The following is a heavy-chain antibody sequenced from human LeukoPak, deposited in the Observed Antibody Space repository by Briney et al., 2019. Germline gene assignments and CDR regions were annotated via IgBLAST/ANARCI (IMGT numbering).Heavy chain of an antibody. J-gene: IGHJ3*02. V-gene: IGHV4-59*08. CDR3: ARLWFEGTSDAFDI. D-gene: IGHD3-10*01. CDR2: IYYSGTT. CDR1: GDSISSYY. Sequence: SETLSLTCTVSGDSISSYYWSWSRQPPGKGLWWVGYIYYSGTTNYNPSLKSRVPISVDTSKTKFSLKLRSVTAAATAVYYCARLWFEGTSDAFDIWGEGTMVTVSS.